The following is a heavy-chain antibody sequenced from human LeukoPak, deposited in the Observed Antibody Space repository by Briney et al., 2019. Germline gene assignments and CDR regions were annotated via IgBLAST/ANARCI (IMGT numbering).Heavy chain of an antibody. CDR2: INPNGGGT. V-gene: IGHV1-2*02. Sequence: GASVKLSCKASGYTFTGYYMHWVRQAPGQGLEWMGWINPNGGGTNYAKTFQGRVTMTRDRSISTAYMELSRLRSDDTAVYYCAIAPPIAAAGSIYFQHWGQGTLVTVSS. CDR3: AIAPPIAAAGSIYFQH. J-gene: IGHJ1*01. CDR1: GYTFTGYY. D-gene: IGHD6-13*01.